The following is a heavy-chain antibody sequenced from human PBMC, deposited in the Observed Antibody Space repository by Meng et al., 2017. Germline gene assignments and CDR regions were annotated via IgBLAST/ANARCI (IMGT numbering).Heavy chain of an antibody. Sequence: GGSLRLSCTASGFTFGDYAMSWFRQAPGKGPERVGFIRSKAYGGTTEYAASVKSRFTISRDDSKSIAYLQMNNLKTEDTAVYYCTGGYNTFRDYWGQGTLVTVSS. CDR2: IRSKAYGGTT. V-gene: IGHV3-49*03. J-gene: IGHJ4*02. D-gene: IGHD5-24*01. CDR3: TGGYNTFRDY. CDR1: GFTFGDYA.